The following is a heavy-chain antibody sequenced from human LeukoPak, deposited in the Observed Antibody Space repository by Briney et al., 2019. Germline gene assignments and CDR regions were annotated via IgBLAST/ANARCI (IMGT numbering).Heavy chain of an antibody. CDR1: GYTFSSYW. D-gene: IGHD6-13*01. V-gene: IGHV3-23*01. CDR3: AKTRPLDSSSWSHGDY. J-gene: IGHJ4*02. Sequence: GGSLRLSCAASGYTFSSYWMSWVRQAPGKGLEWVSAISGSGDSTYYGDSVKGRFTISRDNSKNTLYLQMNSLRAEDTAVYYCAKTRPLDSSSWSHGDYWGQGTLVTVSP. CDR2: ISGSGDST.